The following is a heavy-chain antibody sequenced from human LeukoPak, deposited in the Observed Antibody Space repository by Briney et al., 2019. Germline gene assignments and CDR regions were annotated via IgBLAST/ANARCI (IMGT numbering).Heavy chain of an antibody. J-gene: IGHJ4*02. V-gene: IGHV3-30*18. CDR3: AKSTAPAGYYLDY. Sequence: GGSLGLSCAASGFTFSTYGMHWVRRAPGKGLEWVAIISYDGYDKDYADSVRGRFPISRDNSKNTLYLQMNSLRGEDTAVYCCAKSTAPAGYYLDYWGQGILVTVSS. CDR2: ISYDGYDK. CDR1: GFTFSTYG. D-gene: IGHD2-2*01.